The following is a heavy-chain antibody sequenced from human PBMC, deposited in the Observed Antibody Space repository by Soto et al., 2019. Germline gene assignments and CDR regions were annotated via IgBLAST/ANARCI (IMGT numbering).Heavy chain of an antibody. V-gene: IGHV3-23*01. CDR1: GFTFKNYA. CDR2: ISGGGGDA. J-gene: IGHJ5*02. Sequence: GGSLRLSCAASGFTFKNYAMNWVRQAPGKGLEWVSAISGGGGDAFYAGSVKGRFIISRDNSENTLYLQMTSLTAEDTAVYYCGKGRAHDYQRSGWLDPWGQGTLVTVSS. D-gene: IGHD4-17*01. CDR3: GKGRAHDYQRSGWLDP.